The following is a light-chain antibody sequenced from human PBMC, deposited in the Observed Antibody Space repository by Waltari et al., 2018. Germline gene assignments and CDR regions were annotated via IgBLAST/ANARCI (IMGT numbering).Light chain of an antibody. Sequence: QSALTQPASVSGSPGQSITISCTGTSSDVGSYNLVSWYQQHPGKAPKLMIYEGSKRPSGVSNRFSGSKSGHTASLTISVLQAEDEADYYCCSYAGSSWVFGGGTKLTVL. CDR2: EGS. J-gene: IGLJ3*02. V-gene: IGLV2-23*01. CDR1: SSDVGSYNL. CDR3: CSYAGSSWV.